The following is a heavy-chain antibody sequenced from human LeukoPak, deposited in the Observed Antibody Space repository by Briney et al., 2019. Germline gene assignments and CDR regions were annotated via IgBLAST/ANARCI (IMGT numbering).Heavy chain of an antibody. CDR3: AHRSSQWLAPFRD. J-gene: IGHJ1*01. CDR1: GSSLSTSGGG. V-gene: IGHV2-5*02. CDR2: CYLDDDK. D-gene: IGHD6-19*01. Sequence: CGPTLVKPTQTLTLTCTFSGSSLSTSGGGVGWVRQTPRKALEWHTLCYLDDDKRYNPSMKSRPPITNDTSKNHVVPTRTSMEPVDTATYYFAHRSSQWLAPFRDWGEGTLVTVSS.